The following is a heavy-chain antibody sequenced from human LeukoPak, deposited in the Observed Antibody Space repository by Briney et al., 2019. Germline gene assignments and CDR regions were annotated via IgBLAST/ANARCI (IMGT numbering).Heavy chain of an antibody. J-gene: IGHJ5*02. CDR1: GFTFSRYW. V-gene: IGHV3-74*01. CDR3: ARGASGGNWFDP. D-gene: IGHD4-23*01. CDR2: IISDARTT. Sequence: GGSLRLSCAASGFTFSRYWMHWVRQAPGKGLVWVSRIISDARTTIYADSVKGRFTISRDSAKNTLYLQMNSLRAEDTAVYYCARGASGGNWFDPWGQGTLVTVSS.